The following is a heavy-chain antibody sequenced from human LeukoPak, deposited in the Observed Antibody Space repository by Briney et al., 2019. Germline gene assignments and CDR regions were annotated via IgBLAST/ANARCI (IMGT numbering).Heavy chain of an antibody. CDR1: GFTFSSYG. D-gene: IGHD4-17*01. Sequence: PGGSLRLSCAASGFTFSSYGMHWVRQAPGKGLEWVAFIRYDGSNKYYADSVKGRFTISRDNSKNTLYLQMNSLRAEDTAVYYCAKAGDYGDYSWDGWFDPWGQGTLVTVSS. J-gene: IGHJ5*02. CDR3: AKAGDYGDYSWDGWFDP. V-gene: IGHV3-30*02. CDR2: IRYDGSNK.